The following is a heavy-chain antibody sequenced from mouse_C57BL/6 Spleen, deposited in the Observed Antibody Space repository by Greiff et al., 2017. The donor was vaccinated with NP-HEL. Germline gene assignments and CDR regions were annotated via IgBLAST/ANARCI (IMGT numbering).Heavy chain of an antibody. D-gene: IGHD3-3*01. CDR3: ARRGPHFDY. CDR1: GYTFTDYY. J-gene: IGHJ2*01. CDR2: INPYNGGT. Sequence: VQLQQSGPVLVKPGASVKMSCKASGYTFTDYYMNWVKQSHGKSLEWIGVINPYNGGTSYNQKFKGKATLTVDKSSSTAYMELNSLTSEDSAVYYCARRGPHFDYWGQGTTLTVSS. V-gene: IGHV1-19*01.